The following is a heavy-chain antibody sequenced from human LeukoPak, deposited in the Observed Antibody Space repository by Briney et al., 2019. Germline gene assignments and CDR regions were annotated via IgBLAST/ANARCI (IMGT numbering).Heavy chain of an antibody. CDR3: AKGTYGSGSYYNPYYYYYGMDV. J-gene: IGHJ6*02. D-gene: IGHD3-10*01. CDR2: ICGSGGST. CDR1: GFTFSSYA. V-gene: IGHV3-23*01. Sequence: PGGSLRLSCAASGFTFSSYAMSWVRQAPGKGLEWVSAICGSGGSTYYADSVKGRFTISRDNSKNTLYLQMNSLRAEDTAVYYCAKGTYGSGSYYNPYYYYYGMDVWGQGTTVTVSS.